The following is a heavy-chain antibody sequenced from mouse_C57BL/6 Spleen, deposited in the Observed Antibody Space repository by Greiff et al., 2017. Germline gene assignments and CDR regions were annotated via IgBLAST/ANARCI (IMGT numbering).Heavy chain of an antibody. CDR3: ARDDTTVQWYFDV. CDR1: GFTFSSYA. V-gene: IGHV5-4*01. Sequence: DVHLVESGGGLVKPGGSLKLSCAASGFTFSSYAMSWVRQTPEKRLEWVATISDGGSYTYYPDNVKGRFTISRDNAKNNLYLQMSHLKSEDTAMYYCARDDTTVQWYFDVWGTGTTVTVSS. CDR2: ISDGGSYT. J-gene: IGHJ1*03. D-gene: IGHD1-1*01.